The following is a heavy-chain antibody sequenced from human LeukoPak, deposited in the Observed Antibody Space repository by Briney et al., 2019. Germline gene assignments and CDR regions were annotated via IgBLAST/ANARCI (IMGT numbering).Heavy chain of an antibody. V-gene: IGHV4-39*01. Sequence: SETLSLTCTVSGGSISSSSYYWGWIRQPPGKGLEWIGSIYYSGSTYYNPSLKSRVTISVDTSKNQFSLKLSSVTAADTAVYYCARYCSGGSCYLRNWFDPWGQGTLVTVSS. J-gene: IGHJ5*02. CDR3: ARYCSGGSCYLRNWFDP. CDR1: GGSISSSSYY. D-gene: IGHD2-15*01. CDR2: IYYSGST.